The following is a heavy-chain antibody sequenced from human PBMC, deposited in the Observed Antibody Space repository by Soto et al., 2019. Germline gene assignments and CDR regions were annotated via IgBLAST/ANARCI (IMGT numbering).Heavy chain of an antibody. CDR2: ISWDSGTM. D-gene: IGHD3-10*01. V-gene: IGHV3-9*01. CDR1: DFTFDNYA. CDR3: VKGRTRPLQLGSFGDNAFDV. J-gene: IGHJ3*01. Sequence: EMQLVESGGGLVQPGRSLKLACVASDFTFDNYAMHWVRQAPGKGLAWVSGISWDSGTMVYADSVQGRFTISRDNGKKSHYLQMNSLRAEDTALYFGVKGRTRPLQLGSFGDNAFDVWGQGTLVTVSS.